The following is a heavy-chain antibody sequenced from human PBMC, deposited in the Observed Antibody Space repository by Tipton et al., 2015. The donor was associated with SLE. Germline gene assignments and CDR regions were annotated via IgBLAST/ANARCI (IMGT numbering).Heavy chain of an antibody. CDR2: VSFDGSIQ. V-gene: IGHV3-30*04. CDR3: AKGGTGKFDY. D-gene: IGHD7-27*01. Sequence: RSLRLSCAASGFTFSNYAMHWVRQAPGKGLEWVAIVSFDGSIQYYADSVKGRFTISRDNSKNMLYLQMNSLRVEDTAVYYCAKGGTGKFDYWGQGTLVTVSS. CDR1: GFTFSNYA. J-gene: IGHJ4*02.